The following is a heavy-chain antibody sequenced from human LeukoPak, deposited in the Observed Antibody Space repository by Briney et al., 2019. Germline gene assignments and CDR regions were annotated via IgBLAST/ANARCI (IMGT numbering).Heavy chain of an antibody. CDR3: ARVYYDILTGYYKGGDY. J-gene: IGHJ4*02. D-gene: IGHD3-9*01. CDR1: GYTFTSYG. V-gene: IGHV1-18*01. Sequence: ASVKVSCEASGYTFTSYGISWVRQAPGQGLEWMGWISAYNGNTNYAQKLQGRVTMTTDTSTSTAYMELRSLRSDDTAVYYCARVYYDILTGYYKGGDYWGQGTLVTVSS. CDR2: ISAYNGNT.